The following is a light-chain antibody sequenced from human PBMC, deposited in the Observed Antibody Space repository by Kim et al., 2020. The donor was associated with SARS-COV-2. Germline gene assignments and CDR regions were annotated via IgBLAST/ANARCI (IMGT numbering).Light chain of an antibody. V-gene: IGLV3-1*01. CDR3: QAWDSSTAAV. CDR1: KLGDKY. Sequence: VSPGQTASLICSGDKLGDKYACWYQQKPGQSPVLVIYQDSKRTSGIPERFSGSNSGNTATLTISGTQAMDEADYHCQAWDSSTAAVFGGGTQLTVL. J-gene: IGLJ2*01. CDR2: QDS.